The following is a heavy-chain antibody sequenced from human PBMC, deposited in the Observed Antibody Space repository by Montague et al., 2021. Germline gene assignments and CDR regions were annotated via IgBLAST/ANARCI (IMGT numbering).Heavy chain of an antibody. CDR2: VNFGGRT. V-gene: IGHV4-34*01. CDR3: ERFPHGSGSYNADYNYGMDV. D-gene: IGHD3-10*01. CDR1: GGSFNDFY. Sequence: SETLSLTCVVYGGSFNDFYWCWIRQPPGKGLEWIGVVNFGGRTNYNPSLTSRATVSVGQSNNHFYLRLSSVTAAATAVSYCERFPHGSGSYNADYNYGMDVWGQGTTVTVSS. J-gene: IGHJ6*02.